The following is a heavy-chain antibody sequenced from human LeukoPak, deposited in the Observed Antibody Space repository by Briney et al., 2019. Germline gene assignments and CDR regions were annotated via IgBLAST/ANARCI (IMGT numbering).Heavy chain of an antibody. CDR3: ARHSQSYYYGSGKGWFDP. CDR1: GGSISTYY. J-gene: IGHJ5*02. Sequence: PSETLSLTCTVSGGSISTYYWSWIRQPPGKGLEWIGYIYYSGSTNYNPSLKGRVTISVDTSKNQFSLKLSSVTAADTAVYYCARHSQSYYYGSGKGWFDPWGQGTLVTVSS. D-gene: IGHD3-10*01. CDR2: IYYSGST. V-gene: IGHV4-59*08.